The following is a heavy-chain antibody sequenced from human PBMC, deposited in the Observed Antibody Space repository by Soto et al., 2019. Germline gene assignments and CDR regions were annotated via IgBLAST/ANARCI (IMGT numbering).Heavy chain of an antibody. CDR3: ARDVIWFGELLGIDP. V-gene: IGHV4-31*03. J-gene: IGHJ5*02. CDR2: IYYSGST. D-gene: IGHD3-10*01. CDR1: GGSISSGGYY. Sequence: SETLSLTCTVSGGSISSGGYYWSWIRQHPGKGLEWIGYIYYSGSTYYNPSLKSRVTISVDTSKNQFSLKLSSVTAADTAVYYCARDVIWFGELLGIDPWGQGTLVTVSS.